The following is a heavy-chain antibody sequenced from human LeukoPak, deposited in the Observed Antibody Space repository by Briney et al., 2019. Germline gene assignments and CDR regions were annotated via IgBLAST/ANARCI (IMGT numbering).Heavy chain of an antibody. V-gene: IGHV1-3*01. CDR1: GYTFTSYA. J-gene: IGHJ4*02. D-gene: IGHD3-10*01. CDR2: INAGNGNT. Sequence: GASVKFSCKASGYTFTSYAMHWVRQAPGQRLEWMGWINAGNGNTKYSQKFQGRVTITRDTSASTAYMELSSLRSEDTAVYYCARGGESVYFDYWGQGTLVTVSS. CDR3: ARGGESVYFDY.